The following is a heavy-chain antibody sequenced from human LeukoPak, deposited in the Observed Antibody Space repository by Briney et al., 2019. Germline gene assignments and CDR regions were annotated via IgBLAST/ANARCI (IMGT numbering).Heavy chain of an antibody. J-gene: IGHJ5*01. Sequence: GRSLRLSCAASGFTFSTYGMHWVRQAPGTGLEWVAVIAYDGSYKYYADSVKGRFTISGDNSKNTLYLQMNSLRAEDTAAYFCAKYYYDSSGYSALGSWGQGTLVTVSS. V-gene: IGHV3-30*18. CDR3: AKYYYDSSGYSALGS. CDR1: GFTFSTYG. D-gene: IGHD3-22*01. CDR2: IAYDGSYK.